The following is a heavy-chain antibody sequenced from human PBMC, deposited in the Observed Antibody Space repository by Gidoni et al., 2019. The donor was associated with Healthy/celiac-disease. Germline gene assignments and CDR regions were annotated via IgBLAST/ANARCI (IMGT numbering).Heavy chain of an antibody. CDR1: GGTFSIYA. V-gene: IGHV1-69*01. J-gene: IGHJ4*02. CDR3: ARDSSGYYHYGPFDY. Sequence: QVQLVQSGAEVKKPGSSVKVSCKASGGTFSIYAISWVRQAPGQGLEWMGGIIPSFGTANYAQKFQGRVTITADESTSTAYMELSSLRSEDPAVYYCARDSSGYYHYGPFDYWGQGTLVTVSS. D-gene: IGHD3-22*01. CDR2: IIPSFGTA.